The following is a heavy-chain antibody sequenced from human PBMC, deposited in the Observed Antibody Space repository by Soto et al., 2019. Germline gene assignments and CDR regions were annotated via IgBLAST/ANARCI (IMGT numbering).Heavy chain of an antibody. CDR2: MNPNSGTT. Sequence: QVQLVQSGAEVKKPGASVKVSCKASGYTFTSYDFNWVRQATGQGLEWLGWMNPNSGTTGYAQRCPGRATMTRNTAISTAYMELSSLRSEDTAMYYCARVACTGGRCYYDYWGQGTLVTVSS. CDR1: GYTFTSYD. D-gene: IGHD2-8*02. V-gene: IGHV1-8*01. CDR3: ARVACTGGRCYYDY. J-gene: IGHJ4*02.